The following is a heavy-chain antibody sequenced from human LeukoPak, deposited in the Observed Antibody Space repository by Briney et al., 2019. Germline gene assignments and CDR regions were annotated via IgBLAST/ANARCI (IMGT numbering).Heavy chain of an antibody. CDR1: GFTFSNYA. J-gene: IGHJ4*02. CDR2: ISGGGSAI. Sequence: PGGSLRLSCAASGFTFSNYAMSWVRQAPGKGLKWVSTISGGGSAIYYADSVKGRFTISRDNSRNTVYMQMDSLRAEDTAIYYCAGDRNSDWYSPLDYWGQGSQVTVSP. D-gene: IGHD6-19*01. CDR3: AGDRNSDWYSPLDY. V-gene: IGHV3-23*01.